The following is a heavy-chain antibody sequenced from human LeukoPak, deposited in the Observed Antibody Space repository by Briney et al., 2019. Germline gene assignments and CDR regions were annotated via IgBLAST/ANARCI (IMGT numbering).Heavy chain of an antibody. J-gene: IGHJ4*02. CDR1: GFTFSDYY. Sequence: PGGSLRLSCAASGFTFSDYYMSWIRQAPGKGLEWVSYISSSGSTIYYADSVKGRFTISRDNAKNSLYLQMNSLRAEDTAVYYCAGDTRRGYGAKALDYWGQGTLVTVSS. CDR3: AGDTRRGYGAKALDY. D-gene: IGHD4/OR15-4a*01. V-gene: IGHV3-11*01. CDR2: ISSSGSTI.